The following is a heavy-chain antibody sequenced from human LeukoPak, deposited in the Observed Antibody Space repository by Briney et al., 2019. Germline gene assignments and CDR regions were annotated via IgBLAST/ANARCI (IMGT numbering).Heavy chain of an antibody. CDR1: GFTFTTYG. CDR3: AKDYKSSSWYWEMAEQDMTYFDY. V-gene: IGHV3-30*02. CDR2: IRYDGSNK. Sequence: GGSLRLSCAASGFTFTTYGMHWVRQAPGKGLEWVAFIRYDGSNKYYADSVKGRFTISRDNSKNTLYLQMNSLRAEDTAVYYCAKDYKSSSWYWEMAEQDMTYFDYWGQGTLVTVSS. J-gene: IGHJ4*02. D-gene: IGHD6-13*01.